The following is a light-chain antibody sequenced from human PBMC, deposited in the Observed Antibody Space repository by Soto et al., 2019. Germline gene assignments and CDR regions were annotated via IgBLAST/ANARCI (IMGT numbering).Light chain of an antibody. V-gene: IGKV1-27*01. CDR1: QAISNS. CDR2: AAS. J-gene: IGKJ5*01. Sequence: ITITHSPSTLSTCMGDSVAITSRASQAISNSLAWYQQQPGMPPELLNYAASTLQSGVPSRFSGSGSGTDFTLTISGLQPEDLATYYCQSYNTARPTVGQGTRLEIK. CDR3: QSYNTARPT.